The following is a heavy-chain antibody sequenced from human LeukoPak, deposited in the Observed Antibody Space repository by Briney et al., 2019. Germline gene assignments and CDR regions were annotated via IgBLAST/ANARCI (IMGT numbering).Heavy chain of an antibody. Sequence: GRSLRLSCAASGFTFSTSIMHWVRQAPGKGLEWVAVISYDGNNKYYADSVKGRFTISRDNSKSTMYVQMNSLRAEDTAVYYCEKEVTAAGGNFEYWGQGTLVTVSS. CDR1: GFTFSTSI. V-gene: IGHV3-30*18. D-gene: IGHD6-13*01. CDR2: ISYDGNNK. J-gene: IGHJ4*02. CDR3: EKEVTAAGGNFEY.